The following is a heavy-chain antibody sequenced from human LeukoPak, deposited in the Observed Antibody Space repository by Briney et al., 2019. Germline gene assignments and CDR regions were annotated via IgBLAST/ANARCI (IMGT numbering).Heavy chain of an antibody. CDR3: AKGAYDYIEIAYFDY. D-gene: IGHD5-12*01. Sequence: GGSLRLSWVASGFSFNNYAMNWVRQAPGKGLEWVSLIIGSSGTTFYADSVKGRFTISRDKSKSTLYLQMNSLRAEDTAVYYCAKGAYDYIEIAYFDYWGQGSLVTVSS. CDR2: IIGSSGTT. V-gene: IGHV3-23*01. J-gene: IGHJ4*02. CDR1: GFSFNNYA.